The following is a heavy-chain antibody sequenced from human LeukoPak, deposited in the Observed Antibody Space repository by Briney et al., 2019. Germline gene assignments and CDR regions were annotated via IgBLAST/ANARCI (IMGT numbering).Heavy chain of an antibody. CDR2: ISDRGGIK. J-gene: IGHJ4*02. D-gene: IGHD4-17*01. V-gene: IGHV3-23*01. Sequence: GGSLRLSCAASGFTFANFAMSWVRQAPGEGLEWVSDISDRGGIKNYADSVKGRFTISRDSSNNTLYLQMNSLRAEDTAVYFCAKKQTTTVTTLDYWGQGTLVTVSS. CDR3: AKKQTTTVTTLDY. CDR1: GFTFANFA.